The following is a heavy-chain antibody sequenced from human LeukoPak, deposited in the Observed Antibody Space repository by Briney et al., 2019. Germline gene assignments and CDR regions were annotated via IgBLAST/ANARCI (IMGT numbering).Heavy chain of an antibody. J-gene: IGHJ4*02. D-gene: IGHD1-14*01. Sequence: ASVKVSCKASGYTFTSYYMHWVRQAPGQGLEWMGIINPSGGSTSYAQKFQGRVTMTRDMSTSTVYMELSSLRSEDTAVYYCARVYNDAYFDYWGQGTLVTVSS. CDR3: ARVYNDAYFDY. CDR2: INPSGGST. V-gene: IGHV1-46*01. CDR1: GYTFTSYY.